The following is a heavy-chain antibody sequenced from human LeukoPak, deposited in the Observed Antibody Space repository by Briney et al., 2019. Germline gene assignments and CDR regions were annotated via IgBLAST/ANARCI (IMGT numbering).Heavy chain of an antibody. CDR2: ISYDGSNK. Sequence: PGGSLRLSCAASGFTLSSYAMHWVRQAPGKGLEWVAVISYDGSNKYYADSVKGRFTISRDNSKNTLYLQMNSLRAEDTAVYYCARDQDIVVVPAAILDYRGQGTLVTVSS. J-gene: IGHJ4*02. V-gene: IGHV3-30-3*01. CDR1: GFTLSSYA. CDR3: ARDQDIVVVPAAILDY. D-gene: IGHD2-2*01.